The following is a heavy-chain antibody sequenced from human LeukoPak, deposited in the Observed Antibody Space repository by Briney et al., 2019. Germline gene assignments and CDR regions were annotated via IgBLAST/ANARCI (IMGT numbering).Heavy chain of an antibody. CDR2: INHSGST. J-gene: IGHJ6*02. Sequence: SETLSLTCAVYGGSLSGYYWSWIRQPPGKGLEWIGEINHSGSTNYNPSLKSRVTISVDTSKNQFSLKLSSVTAADTAVYYCARGGGYDILTGQLRNYGMDVWGQGTTVTVSS. CDR1: GGSLSGYY. D-gene: IGHD3-9*01. CDR3: ARGGGYDILTGQLRNYGMDV. V-gene: IGHV4-34*01.